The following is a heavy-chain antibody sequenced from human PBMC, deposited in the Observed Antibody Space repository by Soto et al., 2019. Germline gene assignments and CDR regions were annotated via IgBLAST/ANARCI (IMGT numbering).Heavy chain of an antibody. J-gene: IGHJ4*02. CDR1: GFTFISYA. V-gene: IGHV3-23*01. Sequence: GGSLRLSCAASGFTFISYAMSWVRQAPGKGLEWVSAISGSGGSTYYADSVKGRFTISRDNSKNTLYLQMNSLRAEDTAVYYCAKDGRYYDILTGYYSSGYYFDYWGQGTLVTVSS. CDR3: AKDGRYYDILTGYYSSGYYFDY. D-gene: IGHD3-9*01. CDR2: ISGSGGST.